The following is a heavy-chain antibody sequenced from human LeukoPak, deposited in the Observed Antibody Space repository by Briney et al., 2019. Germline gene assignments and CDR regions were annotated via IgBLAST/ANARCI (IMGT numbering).Heavy chain of an antibody. CDR2: IYYSGST. J-gene: IGHJ2*01. D-gene: IGHD1-26*01. Sequence: PSQTLSITSTVSGGSISSGDYYWSWIHQPPRTGLEWIGYIYYSGSTYYNPSLKSRVTISVDTSKNQFSLKLNSVTAADTAVYYCAREVPWVWNFDLWGRGTLVTVSS. CDR3: AREVPWVWNFDL. V-gene: IGHV4-30-4*01. CDR1: GGSISSGDYY.